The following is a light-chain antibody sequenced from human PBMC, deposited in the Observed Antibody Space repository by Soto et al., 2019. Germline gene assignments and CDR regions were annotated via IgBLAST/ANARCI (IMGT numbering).Light chain of an antibody. CDR2: DVS. CDR1: SSDVGGYNY. CDR3: SSYRTSNTRQIV. Sequence: SVLTQPGSVYGSPGQSITISGTGTSSDVGGYNYVSWYQHHPGKAPKLMIYDVSNRPSGVSNRFSGSKSGNTASLSISGLQPEDEADYYCSSYRTSNTRQIVCGTGTKVTVL. V-gene: IGLV2-14*03. J-gene: IGLJ1*01.